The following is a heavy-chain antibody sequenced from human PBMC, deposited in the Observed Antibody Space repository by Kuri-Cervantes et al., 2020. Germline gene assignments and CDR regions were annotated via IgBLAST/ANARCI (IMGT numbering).Heavy chain of an antibody. D-gene: IGHD3-22*01. Sequence: GESLKISCAASGFTFSSYAMHWVRQAPGKGLEWVAVISYDGSNKYYADSVKGRFTISRDNSKNSLYLQMNSLRDEDTAVYYCARDSYYYDSSGYYPPAGYYGMDVWGQGTTVTVSS. CDR2: ISYDGSNK. CDR1: GFTFSSYA. CDR3: ARDSYYYDSSGYYPPAGYYGMDV. V-gene: IGHV3-30-3*01. J-gene: IGHJ6*02.